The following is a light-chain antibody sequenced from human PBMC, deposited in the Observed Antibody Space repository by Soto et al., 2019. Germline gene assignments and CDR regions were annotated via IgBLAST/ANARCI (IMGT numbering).Light chain of an antibody. CDR2: KAS. CDR1: QSISSW. J-gene: IGKJ1*01. V-gene: IGKV1-5*03. CDR3: QQYNSYPWP. Sequence: DIQMTQSPSTLSASVGDRVTITCRASQSISSWLAWYQQKPGKAPKLLIYKASSLESGVPSRFSGSGSGTEFTLTISSLQPDDFATDYCQQYNSYPWPFGQGKKVEIK.